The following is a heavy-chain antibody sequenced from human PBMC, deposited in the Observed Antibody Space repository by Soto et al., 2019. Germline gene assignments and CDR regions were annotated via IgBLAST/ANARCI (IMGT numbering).Heavy chain of an antibody. CDR3: AKDRGSGRPSYYYFGMDV. CDR1: GFTFSNYG. J-gene: IGHJ6*02. CDR2: ISASGGST. Sequence: GGSLRLSCTASGFTFSNYGMSWVRQAPGMGLEWVSSISASGGSTYYADSVKGRFTISRDNSKNTLYVEVNSLRVEDTAVYYCAKDRGSGRPSYYYFGMDVGGQGATVTFS. D-gene: IGHD6-19*01. V-gene: IGHV3-23*01.